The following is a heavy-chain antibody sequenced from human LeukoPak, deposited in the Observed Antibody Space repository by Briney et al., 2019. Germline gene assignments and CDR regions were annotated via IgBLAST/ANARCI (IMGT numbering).Heavy chain of an antibody. CDR2: THPSGNS. V-gene: IGHV4-4*09. J-gene: IGHJ5*02. Sequence: PSETLSLTCTVSGGSNNSYYWSWIRQPPGKGLEWIGYTHPSGNSNYSPSLKSRVTISIDTSRNQFSLKLSSVTAADTAVYYCARKAPKKGWFDPWGQETLVTVSS. CDR1: GGSNNSYY. CDR3: ARKAPKKGWFDP.